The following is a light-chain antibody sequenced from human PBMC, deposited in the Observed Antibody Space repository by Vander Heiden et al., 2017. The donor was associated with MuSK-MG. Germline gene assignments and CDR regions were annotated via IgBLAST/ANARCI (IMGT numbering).Light chain of an antibody. V-gene: IGKV1-39*01. Sequence: DIQMTQSPSSLSASVGDRVTITCRASQSISSYLNWYQQKPGKAPKLLIYAASSLQSGVPSRFSGSGSGTDFTLTISRLQPEDFATYYCLQSDSISLTFGHGTKVDIK. CDR1: QSISSY. J-gene: IGKJ3*01. CDR2: AAS. CDR3: LQSDSISLT.